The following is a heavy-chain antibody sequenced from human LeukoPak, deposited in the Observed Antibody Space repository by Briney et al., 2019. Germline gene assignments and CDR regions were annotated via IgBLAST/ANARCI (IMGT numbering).Heavy chain of an antibody. D-gene: IGHD2-15*01. CDR3: AREADCSGGNCYRGAFDI. V-gene: IGHV3-33*01. J-gene: IGHJ3*02. CDR1: GFTFSHYA. Sequence: GGSLRLSCVASGFTFSHYAMHWVRQAPGKGLEWVAAIWYDGSNKYYADSVKGRFTISRDNSKNTLYLQVDSLRAEDTAVYYCAREADCSGGNCYRGAFDIWGQGAMVTVSS. CDR2: IWYDGSNK.